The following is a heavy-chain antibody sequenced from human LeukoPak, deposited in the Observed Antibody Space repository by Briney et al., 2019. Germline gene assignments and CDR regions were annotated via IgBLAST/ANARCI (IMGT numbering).Heavy chain of an antibody. J-gene: IGHJ4*02. CDR2: IYTSGSP. V-gene: IGHV4-4*07. D-gene: IGHD4-23*01. CDR1: GGSLSSFY. CDR3: ARDFAYGGNFYFDY. Sequence: PSETLSLTCTVSGGSLSSFYWNWIRQPAEKGLEWIGRIYTSGSPNYNPSLKSRVTMSVDTSKIQFSLKLSSVTAADTAVYYCARDFAYGGNFYFDYWGQGAPVTVSS.